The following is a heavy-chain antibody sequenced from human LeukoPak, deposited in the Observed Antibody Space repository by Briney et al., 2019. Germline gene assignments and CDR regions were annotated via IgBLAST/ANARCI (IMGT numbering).Heavy chain of an antibody. CDR3: ARECMLVPYYYYMDV. CDR1: GYTFTSYG. CDR2: ISAYNGNT. D-gene: IGHD6-13*01. Sequence: ASVKVSCKASGYTFTSYGISWVRQAPGQGLEWMGRISAYNGNTNYAQKLQGRVTMTTDTSTSTAYMELRSLRSDDTAVYYCARECMLVPYYYYMDVWGKGTTVTVSS. J-gene: IGHJ6*03. V-gene: IGHV1-18*01.